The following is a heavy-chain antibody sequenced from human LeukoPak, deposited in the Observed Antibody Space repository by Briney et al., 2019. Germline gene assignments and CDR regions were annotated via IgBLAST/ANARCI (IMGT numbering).Heavy chain of an antibody. CDR2: INSDGGGT. Sequence: GGSLRLSCAASGFTFSSYWMHWVRQAPGKGLVWVSYINSDGGGTNYADSVTGRFTISRDNAKNTLYLQMNSLRVEDTGVYYCVRYLYHGMDVWGQGTTVTVSS. V-gene: IGHV3-74*01. CDR1: GFTFSSYW. CDR3: VRYLYHGMDV. J-gene: IGHJ6*02.